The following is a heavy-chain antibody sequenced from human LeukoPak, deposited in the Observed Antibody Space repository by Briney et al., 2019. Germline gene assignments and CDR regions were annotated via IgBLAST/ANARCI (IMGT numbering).Heavy chain of an antibody. CDR2: INYSGST. J-gene: IGHJ4*02. V-gene: IGHV4-39*02. D-gene: IGHD1-26*01. CDR3: ARYFTGSHYYFDY. CDR1: GGSITSSNYY. Sequence: SETLSLTCTVSGGSITSSNYYWAWVRQPPGKGLEWIATINYSGSTYYNPSLKSRVAISVDTSKSHISLELTSVTAAETAVYYCARYFTGSHYYFDYWGQGTLVTVSS.